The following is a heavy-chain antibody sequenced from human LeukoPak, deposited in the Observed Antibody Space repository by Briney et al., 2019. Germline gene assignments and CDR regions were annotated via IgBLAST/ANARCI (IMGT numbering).Heavy chain of an antibody. Sequence: GGSLRLSCAASGFXFSSYDINWVRQAPGKGLEWISYISTMSSTKYYADSVKGRFTISRDNAKNSLYLQMNSLRDEDTAVYYCARGKIGYYYGDYDGFWGQGTLVTVSS. J-gene: IGHJ4*02. CDR3: ARGKIGYYYGDYDGF. CDR2: ISTMSSTK. V-gene: IGHV3-48*02. D-gene: IGHD4-17*01. CDR1: GFXFSSYD.